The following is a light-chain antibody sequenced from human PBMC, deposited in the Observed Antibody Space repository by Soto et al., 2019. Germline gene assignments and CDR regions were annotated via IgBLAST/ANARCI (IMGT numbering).Light chain of an antibody. Sequence: EIVLTQSPATLSLSPGERATLSCRASQSVRSYLAWYQQKPGQAPRLLIYDASNRATGIPARFSGSGSGTDFTLTISSLEPEDFAVYYCQQGSNWPPVGWTFGQGTKVEIK. V-gene: IGKV3-11*01. J-gene: IGKJ1*01. CDR1: QSVRSY. CDR2: DAS. CDR3: QQGSNWPPVGWT.